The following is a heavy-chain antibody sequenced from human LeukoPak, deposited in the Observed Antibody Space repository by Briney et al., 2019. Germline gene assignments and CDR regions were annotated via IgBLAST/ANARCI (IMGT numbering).Heavy chain of an antibody. CDR3: AKGLRDYYYYYGMDV. CDR2: ISYDGSNK. V-gene: IGHV3-30*18. Sequence: GGSLRLSCAASGFTFSSYGMHWVRQAPGKGLEWVAVISYDGSNKYYADSVKGRFTISRDNSKNTLYLQMNSLRAEDTAVYYCAKGLRDYYYYYGMDVWGQGTTVTVSS. J-gene: IGHJ6*02. CDR1: GFTFSSYG.